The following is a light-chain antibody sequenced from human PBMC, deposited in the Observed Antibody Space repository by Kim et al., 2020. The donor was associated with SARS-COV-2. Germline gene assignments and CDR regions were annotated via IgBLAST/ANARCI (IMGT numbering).Light chain of an antibody. Sequence: SITISCAGTSRDGGGYNFGSGCQQHAGKAPKLIVYEVAKRPSGVPNRLSGSKSGNRASLTISGRQAEDEADYSCCSDAGSNTIVFGTGTKVTVL. J-gene: IGLJ1*01. CDR2: EVA. CDR1: SRDGGGYNF. V-gene: IGLV2-23*02. CDR3: CSDAGSNTIV.